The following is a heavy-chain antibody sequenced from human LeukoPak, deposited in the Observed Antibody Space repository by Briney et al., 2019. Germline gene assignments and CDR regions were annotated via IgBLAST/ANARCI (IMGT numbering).Heavy chain of an antibody. J-gene: IGHJ4*02. CDR1: GGSISSSSYY. CDR2: IYYSGST. V-gene: IGHV4-39*01. D-gene: IGHD1-26*01. CDR3: AEGATSGYFDY. Sequence: PSETLSLTCTVSGGSISSSSYYWGWIRRPPGKGLEWIGSIYYSGSTYYNPSLKSRVTISVDTSKNQFSLKLSSVTAADTAVYYCAEGATSGYFDYWGQGTLVTVSS.